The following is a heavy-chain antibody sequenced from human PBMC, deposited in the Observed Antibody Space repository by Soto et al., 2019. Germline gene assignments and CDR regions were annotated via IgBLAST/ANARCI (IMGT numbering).Heavy chain of an antibody. CDR1: GGSISGGDYY. CDR2: IYYSGST. Sequence: QVQLQESGPGLVKPSQTLSLTCTVSGGSISGGDYYWSWIRQPPGKGLEWIGYIYYSGSTYYNPSLKRRVTISVDTSKNQFSLKLSSVTAADTAVYYCARVPTFGGLYFDYWGQGTLVTVSS. V-gene: IGHV4-30-4*01. D-gene: IGHD3-16*01. CDR3: ARVPTFGGLYFDY. J-gene: IGHJ4*02.